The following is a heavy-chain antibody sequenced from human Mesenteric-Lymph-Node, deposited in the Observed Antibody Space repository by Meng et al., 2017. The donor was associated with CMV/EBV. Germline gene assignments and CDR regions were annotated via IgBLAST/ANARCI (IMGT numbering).Heavy chain of an antibody. D-gene: IGHD3-16*02. CDR2: SGHSESYT. J-gene: IGHJ4*02. CDR3: ARHISLANAPDY. Sequence: KGCGYSSPASWISWVRTMTGKGVEWMWRSGHSESYTNCSASFEGNVALSAAKSISTASLQWSSLNASDTAMYYCARHISLANAPDYWGQATLVTVSS. V-gene: IGHV5-10-1*01. CDR1: GYSSPASW.